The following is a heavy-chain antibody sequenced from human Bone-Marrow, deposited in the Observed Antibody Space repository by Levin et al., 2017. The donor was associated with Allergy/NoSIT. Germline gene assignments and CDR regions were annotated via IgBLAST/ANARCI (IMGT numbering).Heavy chain of an antibody. J-gene: IGHJ5*02. V-gene: IGHV1-2*02. CDR3: ARAPYGAYSPGAFDP. CDR1: GYTFTDYD. D-gene: IGHD4-17*01. Sequence: PQASVKVSCKTSGYTFTDYDIHWVRQAPGQGLEWMGWIDPKNGDTKYAPNFQDRVALTTDTSITTAYMELRRLLSDDTAKYFCARAPYGAYSPGAFDPWGQGTLVAVSS. CDR2: IDPKNGDT.